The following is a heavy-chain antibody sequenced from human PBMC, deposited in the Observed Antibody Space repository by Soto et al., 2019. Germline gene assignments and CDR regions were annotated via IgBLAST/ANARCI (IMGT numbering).Heavy chain of an antibody. D-gene: IGHD4-17*01. CDR3: VKQSVMSVTTHGGWFDP. J-gene: IGHJ5*02. V-gene: IGHV3-9*01. CDR1: GFTFDDSA. Sequence: EVQLVESGGGLVQPGRSLRLSCAASGFTFDDSAMHWVRQAPGKGLGWVSGLSWNSDSKGYADSVTGRFTISRDNANNSLYMQMKTLRAEDTAIYYWVKQSVMSVTTHGGWFDPWGQGTLVTVSS. CDR2: LSWNSDSK.